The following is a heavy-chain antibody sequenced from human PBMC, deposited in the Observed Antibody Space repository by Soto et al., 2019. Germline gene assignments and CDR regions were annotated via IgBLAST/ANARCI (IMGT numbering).Heavy chain of an antibody. Sequence: SQTLSVTCTVAGGSICSYYGSWIRQPPGKGLEWIGYIYYSGSTNYNPSLKSRVTISVDTSKNQFSLKLSSVTAADTAVYYCARHEVINSNPYYYGSGSGFDYWGQGTLVTVSS. CDR3: ARHEVINSNPYYYGSGSGFDY. CDR2: IYYSGST. D-gene: IGHD3-10*01. V-gene: IGHV4-59*08. CDR1: GGSICSYY. J-gene: IGHJ4*02.